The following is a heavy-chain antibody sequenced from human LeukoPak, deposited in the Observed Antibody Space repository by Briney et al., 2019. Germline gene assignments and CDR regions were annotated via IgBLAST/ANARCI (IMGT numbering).Heavy chain of an antibody. CDR1: GYSFTNYW. CDR3: ARFPPGYFGMDV. CDR2: IHSGESNT. J-gene: IGHJ6*02. Sequence: GESLKISCKGSGYSFTNYWINWVRQMPGKDPEWMGIIHSGESNTRYSPSFQGQVTISVDKSISTAYLQWSSLKASDTAMYYCARFPPGYFGMDVWGQGTTVTVSS. V-gene: IGHV5-51*01.